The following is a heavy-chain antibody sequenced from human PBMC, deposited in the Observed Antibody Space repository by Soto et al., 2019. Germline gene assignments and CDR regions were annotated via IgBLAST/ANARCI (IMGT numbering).Heavy chain of an antibody. CDR2: IYYSGST. V-gene: IGHV4-39*01. Sequence: QLQLQESGPGLVKPSETLSLTCTVSGGSISSSSYYWGWIRQPPGKGLEWIGSIYYSGSTYYNPSLKSRVTISVDTSKNQFSLKLSSVTAAATAVYYCASRKRITIFGVVMDAFDMWGQGTMVTVSS. D-gene: IGHD3-3*01. J-gene: IGHJ3*02. CDR1: GGSISSSSYY. CDR3: ASRKRITIFGVVMDAFDM.